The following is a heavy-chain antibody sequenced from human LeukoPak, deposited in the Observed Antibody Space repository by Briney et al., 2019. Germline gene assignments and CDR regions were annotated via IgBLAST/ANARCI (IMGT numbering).Heavy chain of an antibody. CDR2: VNHSGST. CDR1: GGSFSDYW. J-gene: IGHJ4*02. V-gene: IGHV4-34*01. D-gene: IGHD2-15*01. CDR3: ARQYCSGGSCYSGMGY. Sequence: PSETLSLTCAVYGGSFSDYWWTWIRQSPGKGLEWIGEVNHSGSTNYNPSLKSRVTISVDTSKNQFSLKLSSVTAADTAVYYCARQYCSGGSCYSGMGYWGQGTLVTVSS.